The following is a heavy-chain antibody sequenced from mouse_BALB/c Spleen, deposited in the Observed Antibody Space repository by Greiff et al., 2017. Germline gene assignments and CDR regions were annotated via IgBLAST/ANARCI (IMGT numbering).Heavy chain of an antibody. J-gene: IGHJ4*01. Sequence: EVQLKESGPSLVKPSQTLSLTCSVTGDSITSGYWNWIRKFPGNKLEYMGYISYSGSTYYNPSLKSRISITRDTSKNQYYLQLNSVTTEDTATYYCARHGSSYGGAMDYWGQGTSVTVSS. CDR1: GDSITSGY. CDR3: ARHGSSYGGAMDY. D-gene: IGHD1-1*01. V-gene: IGHV3-8*02. CDR2: ISYSGST.